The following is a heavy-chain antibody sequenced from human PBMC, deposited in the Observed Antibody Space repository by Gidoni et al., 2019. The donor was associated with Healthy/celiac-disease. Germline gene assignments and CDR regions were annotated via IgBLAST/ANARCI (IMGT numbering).Heavy chain of an antibody. Sequence: QAQLVQPVAEAKKPGASVKVACKASGYTSTSYENNWVRQATGQGLGWMGWMNPNNGNTGYAQEFQGRVTMTRNTSISTTYMELSSLRSEDTAVYYCARTYSSGWSYYYYGMDVWGQGTTVTVSS. CDR2: MNPNNGNT. CDR3: ARTYSSGWSYYYYGMDV. CDR1: GYTSTSYE. J-gene: IGHJ6*02. D-gene: IGHD6-19*01. V-gene: IGHV1-8*01.